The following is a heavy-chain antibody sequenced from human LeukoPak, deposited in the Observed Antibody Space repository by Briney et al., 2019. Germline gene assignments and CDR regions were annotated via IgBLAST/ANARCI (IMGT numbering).Heavy chain of an antibody. D-gene: IGHD4-11*01. Sequence: GASVKVTCNASGGTFSSYAISWVRQAPGQGLEWMGRIIPILGIANYAQKFQGRVTITADKSTSTAYMELSSLRSEDTAVYYCARDEPTRGDFDYWGQGTLVTVSS. CDR2: IIPILGIA. V-gene: IGHV1-69*04. J-gene: IGHJ4*02. CDR1: GGTFSSYA. CDR3: ARDEPTRGDFDY.